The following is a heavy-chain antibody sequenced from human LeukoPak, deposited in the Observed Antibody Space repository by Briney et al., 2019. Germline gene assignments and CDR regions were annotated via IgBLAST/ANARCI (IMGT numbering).Heavy chain of an antibody. Sequence: SETLSLTCAVYGGSFSGYYWSWIRQPPGKGLEWIGEINHSGSTNYNPSLKRRVTISVDTSKNQFSLKLSSVTAADTAVYYCARAVPAAIWWGQGTLVTVSS. CDR1: GGSFSGYY. D-gene: IGHD2-2*01. CDR3: ARAVPAAIW. V-gene: IGHV4-34*01. J-gene: IGHJ4*02. CDR2: INHSGST.